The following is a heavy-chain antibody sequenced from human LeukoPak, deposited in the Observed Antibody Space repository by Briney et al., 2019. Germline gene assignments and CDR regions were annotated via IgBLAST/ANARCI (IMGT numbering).Heavy chain of an antibody. CDR1: GFTFSSYE. J-gene: IGHJ4*02. V-gene: IGHV3-48*03. CDR3: ARGARAAYSSGWYGEGY. Sequence: GGSLRLSCAASGFTFSSYEMNWVRQAPGKGLEWVSYISSSGSTIYYADSVKGRFTISRDNAKNSLYLQMNSLRAEDTAVYYCARGARAAYSSGWYGEGYWGQGTLVTVSS. D-gene: IGHD6-19*01. CDR2: ISSSGSTI.